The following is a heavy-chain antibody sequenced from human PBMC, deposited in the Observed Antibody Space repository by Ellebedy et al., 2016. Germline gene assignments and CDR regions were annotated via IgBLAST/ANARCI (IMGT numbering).Heavy chain of an antibody. CDR2: ISSNSTYI. J-gene: IGHJ4*02. V-gene: IGHV3-21*01. CDR3: ARESLSYYDSSAYNYLDY. CDR1: GFTFSTYT. Sequence: GGSLRLSCAASGFTFSTYTINWVRQAPGKGLEWVSSISSNSTYIFYDDSVQGRFTISRDNAKNSLYLQMNSLRAEDTAVYYCARESLSYYDSSAYNYLDYWGQGTRVTVSS. D-gene: IGHD3-22*01.